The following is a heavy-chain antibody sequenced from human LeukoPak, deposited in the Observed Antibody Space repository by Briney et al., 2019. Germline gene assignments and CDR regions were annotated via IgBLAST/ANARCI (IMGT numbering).Heavy chain of an antibody. J-gene: IGHJ4*02. CDR1: GFTCSSYA. Sequence: PGGSLRLSCAASGFTCSSYAMYWVRHALGKGLEWGSVISDSGGSTYYAESVKGRFTISRDNSKNTLYLQMNSLRAEDTAVYYCAKEVSGWYYLDYWGQGTLVTVSS. D-gene: IGHD6-19*01. V-gene: IGHV3-23*01. CDR3: AKEVSGWYYLDY. CDR2: ISDSGGST.